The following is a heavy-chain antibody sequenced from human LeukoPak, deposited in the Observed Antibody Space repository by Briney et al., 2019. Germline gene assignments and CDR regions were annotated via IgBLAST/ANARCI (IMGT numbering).Heavy chain of an antibody. D-gene: IGHD6-13*01. CDR1: GGSISIYY. J-gene: IGHJ3*02. CDR2: IYYSGST. CDR3: AGTSSSWYQGLYFDI. V-gene: IGHV4-59*01. Sequence: ETLSLTCTVSGGSISIYYWSWIRQPPGKGLEWIGYIYYSGSTNYNPSLKSRVTISVDTSKNQFSLKLSSVTAADTAVYYCAGTSSSWYQGLYFDIWGQGTMVTVSS.